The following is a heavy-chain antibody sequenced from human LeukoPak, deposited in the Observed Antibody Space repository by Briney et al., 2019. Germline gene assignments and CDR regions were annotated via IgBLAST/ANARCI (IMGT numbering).Heavy chain of an antibody. V-gene: IGHV4-61*02. J-gene: IGHJ5*02. CDR3: ARGTYYDFWSGYFQNNWFDP. Sequence: SETLSLTCTVSGGPISSGSYYWSWIRQPAGKGLEWIGRIYTSGSTNYNPSLKSRVTISVDTSKNQFSLKLSSVTAADTAVYYCARGTYYDFWSGYFQNNWFDPWGQGTLVTVSS. CDR1: GGPISSGSYY. CDR2: IYTSGST. D-gene: IGHD3-3*01.